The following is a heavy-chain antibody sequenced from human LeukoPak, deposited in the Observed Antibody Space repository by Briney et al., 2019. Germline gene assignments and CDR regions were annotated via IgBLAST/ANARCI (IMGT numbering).Heavy chain of an antibody. CDR2: IWYDGSNK. Sequence: SLRLSCAASGFTFSSYGMHWVRQAPGKGLEWVAVIWYDGSNKYYVDSVKGRFTISRDNSKNTLYLQMNSLRSEDTAVYYCARDNYAGANWFDPWGQGTLVTVSS. J-gene: IGHJ5*02. D-gene: IGHD1-7*01. CDR3: ARDNYAGANWFDP. V-gene: IGHV3-33*01. CDR1: GFTFSSYG.